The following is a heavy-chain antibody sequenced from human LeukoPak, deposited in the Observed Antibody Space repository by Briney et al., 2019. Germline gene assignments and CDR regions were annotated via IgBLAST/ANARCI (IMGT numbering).Heavy chain of an antibody. CDR3: AKRADYYDSSRALYDAFDL. J-gene: IGHJ3*01. CDR1: GFTFRTYG. Sequence: PGGSLRLSCAASGFTFRTYGMHWLRQAPGKGLEWVTFIRYDGRDNFYADSVRGRFTISRDNSKNTLFLQLNSLRVEDTAVYYCAKRADYYDSSRALYDAFDLWGQGTMVTVSS. CDR2: IRYDGRDN. V-gene: IGHV3-30*02. D-gene: IGHD3-16*01.